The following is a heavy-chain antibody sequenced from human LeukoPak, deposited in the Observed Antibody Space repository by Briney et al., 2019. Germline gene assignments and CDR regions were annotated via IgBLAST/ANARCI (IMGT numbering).Heavy chain of an antibody. CDR3: AREKMTTIATIDY. Sequence: SETLSLTCSVSGDSISTYYWTWIRQPAGKGLEWIRRIYISGTPNYNPSLRGRVTMSIDTSMNQFSLKLTSVTAADTAVYYCAREKMTTIATIDYWGQGTLVTVSS. D-gene: IGHD4-11*01. V-gene: IGHV4-4*07. CDR2: IYISGTP. J-gene: IGHJ4*02. CDR1: GDSISTYY.